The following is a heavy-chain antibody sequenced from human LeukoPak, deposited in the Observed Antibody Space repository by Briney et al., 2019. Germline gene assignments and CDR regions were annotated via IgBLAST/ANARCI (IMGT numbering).Heavy chain of an antibody. CDR3: ARDPSQKLADGTTTVRYGMDV. V-gene: IGHV3-30-3*01. CDR2: ISYDGSNK. J-gene: IGHJ6*02. CDR1: GFTFSSYA. D-gene: IGHD6-13*01. Sequence: HPGRSLRLSCAASGFTFSSYAMHWVRQAPGKGLEWVAVISYDGSNKYYADSVKGRFTISRDNSKNTLYLQMNSLRAEDTAVYYCARDPSQKLADGTTTVRYGMDVWGQGTTVTVSS.